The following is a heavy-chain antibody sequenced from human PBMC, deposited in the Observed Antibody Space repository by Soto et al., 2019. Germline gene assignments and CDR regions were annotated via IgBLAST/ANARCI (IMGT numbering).Heavy chain of an antibody. CDR1: GGYLSSYY. CDR2: IYYSGST. V-gene: IGHV4-59*01. J-gene: IGHJ4*02. CDR3: ARDLPSSSWLYGFDY. Sequence: SETLSLTCAVSGGYLSSYYLSWIRKPPGKGLEWIGYIYYSGSTNYNPSLKSRVTISVDTSKNQFSLKLSSVTAADTAVYYCARDLPSSSWLYGFDYWGQGTLVTVSS. D-gene: IGHD6-13*01.